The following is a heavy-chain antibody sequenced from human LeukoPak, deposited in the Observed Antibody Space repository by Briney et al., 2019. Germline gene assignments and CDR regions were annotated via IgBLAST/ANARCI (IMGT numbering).Heavy chain of an antibody. CDR1: GFTFSSYA. D-gene: IGHD3-22*01. J-gene: IGHJ4*02. CDR3: ASALTSSYDSSGYPDYFDY. CDR2: ISYDGSNK. V-gene: IGHV3-30-3*02. Sequence: GGSLRLSCAASGFTFSSYAMHWVRQAPGKGLEWVAVISYDGSNKYYADSVKGRFTISRDNSKNTLYLQMNSLRVEDTAVYYCASALTSSYDSSGYPDYFDYWGQGTLVTVSS.